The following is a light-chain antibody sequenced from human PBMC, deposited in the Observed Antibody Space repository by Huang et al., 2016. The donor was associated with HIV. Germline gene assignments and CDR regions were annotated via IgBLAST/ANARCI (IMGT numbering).Light chain of an antibody. J-gene: IGKJ3*01. CDR2: LGS. CDR3: MQALQTPV. V-gene: IGKV2-28*01. CDR1: QSLLHSNGYNY. Sequence: DAVVTQSPPSLPVTPGEPASISCRSSQSLLHSNGYNYLDWYVQKPGQSPHLLIYLGSNRASGVPDRFSGSGSGTDFTLKISRVEAEDVGVYYCMQALQTPVFGPGTKVDIK.